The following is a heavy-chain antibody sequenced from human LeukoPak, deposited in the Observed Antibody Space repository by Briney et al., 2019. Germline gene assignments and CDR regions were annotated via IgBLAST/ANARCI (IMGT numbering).Heavy chain of an antibody. CDR3: VRDQQWESPHYFDF. J-gene: IGHJ4*02. V-gene: IGHV3-48*01. Sequence: GGSLRLSCVTSGFSFDNYGMSWVRRAPGKGLEWISYFSSRKNIVNYADSVKGRFTVSRDKAKTSLYLQMNSLRAEDTAVYYCVRDQQWESPHYFDFWGQGTPVTVSS. CDR1: GFSFDNYG. CDR2: FSSRKNIV. D-gene: IGHD1-26*01.